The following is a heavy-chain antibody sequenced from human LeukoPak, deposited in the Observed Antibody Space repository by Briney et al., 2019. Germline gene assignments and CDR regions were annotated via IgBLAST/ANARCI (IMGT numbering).Heavy chain of an antibody. CDR2: INLNGGST. Sequence: ASVKVSCKASGYTFTSYGISWVRQAPGQGLEWMGIINLNGGSTSYEQKFQGRVTMTRDTSTSTVYMELSSLRSEDTAVYYCARGNYGDSLFDYWGQGTLVTVSS. CDR1: GYTFTSYG. CDR3: ARGNYGDSLFDY. J-gene: IGHJ4*02. V-gene: IGHV1-46*01. D-gene: IGHD4-17*01.